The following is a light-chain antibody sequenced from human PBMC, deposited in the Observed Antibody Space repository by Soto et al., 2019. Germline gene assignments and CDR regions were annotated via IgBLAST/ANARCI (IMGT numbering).Light chain of an antibody. CDR3: SSYAGYNYV. CDR2: EVS. CDR1: SSDFGTYNY. V-gene: IGLV2-8*01. Sequence: QSVLTQPPSASGSPGQSVTISCSGTSSDFGTYNYVSWYQQHPGKAPKLIIYEVSERPSGVPDRFSGSKSGDTASLTVSGLQAEDEADYYCSSYAGYNYVFVAGTKVTVL. J-gene: IGLJ1*01.